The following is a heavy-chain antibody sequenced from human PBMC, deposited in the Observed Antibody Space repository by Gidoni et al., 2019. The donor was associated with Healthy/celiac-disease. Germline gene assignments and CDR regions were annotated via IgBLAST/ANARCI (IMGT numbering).Heavy chain of an antibody. J-gene: IGHJ6*03. CDR3: ARHERGEGSYYKYYYYYMDV. V-gene: IGHV4-39*01. Sequence: QLQLQESGPGLVKPSETLSLTCTVSGGSISSSSYYWGWIRQPPGKGLEWIGSIYYSGSTYYNPSLKSRVTISVDTSKNQFSLKLSSVTAADTAVYYCARHERGEGSYYKYYYYYMDVWGKGTTVTVSS. CDR1: GGSISSSSYY. D-gene: IGHD3-10*01. CDR2: IYYSGST.